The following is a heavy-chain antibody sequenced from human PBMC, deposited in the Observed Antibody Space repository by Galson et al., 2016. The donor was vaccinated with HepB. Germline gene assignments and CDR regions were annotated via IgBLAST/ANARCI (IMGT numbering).Heavy chain of an antibody. CDR3: AKSLRVVRPLND. CDR1: GFTFEDYA. J-gene: IGHJ4*02. D-gene: IGHD2-15*01. Sequence: SLRLSCAASGFTFEDYALHWVRQTPGKGLEWVSGIRWNSRSIGSAYAVKGRFTVSSDNAKRSLYLQMNRMRTEDTVLYFCAKSLRVVRPLNDWGQGSQVIVSP. CDR2: IRWNSRSI. V-gene: IGHV3-9*01.